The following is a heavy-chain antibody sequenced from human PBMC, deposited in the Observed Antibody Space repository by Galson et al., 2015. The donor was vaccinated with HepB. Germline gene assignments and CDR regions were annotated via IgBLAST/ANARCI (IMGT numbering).Heavy chain of an antibody. V-gene: IGHV4-34*01. Sequence: ETLSLTCAVYGGSFSGYYWSWIRQPPGKGLEWIGYIYHSGSTYYNPSLKSRVTISVDRSKNQFSLKLSSVTAADTAVYYCARGGVATVPHYFDYWGQGTLVTVSS. CDR1: GGSFSGYY. CDR3: ARGGVATVPHYFDY. J-gene: IGHJ4*02. D-gene: IGHD5-12*01. CDR2: IYHSGST.